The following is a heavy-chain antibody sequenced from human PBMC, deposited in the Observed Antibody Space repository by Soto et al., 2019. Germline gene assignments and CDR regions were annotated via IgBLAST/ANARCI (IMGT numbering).Heavy chain of an antibody. CDR2: IWYDGSNK. V-gene: IGHV3-33*01. D-gene: IGHD6-19*01. CDR1: GFTFSSYG. CDR3: AREDSSGWILGYYYYGMDV. J-gene: IGHJ6*02. Sequence: PGGSLRLSCAASGFTFSSYGMHWVRQAPGKGLEWVAVIWYDGSNKYYADSVKGRFTISRDNSKNTLYLQMNSLRAEDTAVYYCAREDSSGWILGYYYYGMDVWGQGTTVTVSS.